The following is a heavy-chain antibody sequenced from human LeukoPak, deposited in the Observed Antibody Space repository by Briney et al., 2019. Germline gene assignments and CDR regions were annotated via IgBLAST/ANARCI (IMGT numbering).Heavy chain of an antibody. CDR2: INPSGGST. CDR3: ARGGIVGATFVY. CDR1: GYTFTSYY. J-gene: IGHJ4*02. D-gene: IGHD1-26*01. V-gene: IGHV1-46*01. Sequence: GASVKVSCKASGYTFTSYYMHWVRQAPGQGLEWMGIINPSGGSTSYAQKFQGRVTMTRDMSTSTVYMELSSPRSEDTAVYYCARGGIVGATFVYWGQGTLVAVSS.